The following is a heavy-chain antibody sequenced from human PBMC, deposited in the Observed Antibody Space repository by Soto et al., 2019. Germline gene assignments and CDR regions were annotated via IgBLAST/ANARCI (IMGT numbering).Heavy chain of an antibody. D-gene: IGHD1-20*01. J-gene: IGHJ4*02. CDR1: GGSISSYY. CDR2: IYYSGST. V-gene: IGHV4-59*06. Sequence: PSETLSLTCTVSGGSISSYYWSWIRQHPGKGLEWIGYIYYSGSTYYNPSLKSRVTISVDTSKNQFSLKLSSVTAADTAVYYCARGPITGTSPFDYWGQGTLVTVSS. CDR3: ARGPITGTSPFDY.